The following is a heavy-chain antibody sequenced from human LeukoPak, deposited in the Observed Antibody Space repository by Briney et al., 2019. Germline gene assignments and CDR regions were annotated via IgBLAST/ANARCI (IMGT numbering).Heavy chain of an antibody. CDR1: GGSISSYY. CDR2: IHYSGST. D-gene: IGHD4-23*01. V-gene: IGHV4-59*08. J-gene: IGHJ3*02. CDR3: ARRAATVVTHDAFDI. Sequence: SETLSLTCTVSGGSISSYYWSWIRQPPGKGLEWIGNIHYSGSTNYNPSLKSRVTISIDTSKNHFSLKLSSVTAADTAVYYCARRAATVVTHDAFDIWGQGTMVTVSS.